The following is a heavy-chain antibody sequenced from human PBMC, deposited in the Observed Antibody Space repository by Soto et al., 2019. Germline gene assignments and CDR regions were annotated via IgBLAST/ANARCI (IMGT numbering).Heavy chain of an antibody. D-gene: IGHD2-21*02. Sequence: GGSLRLSCSASGFTFSSYAMHWVRQAPGKGLEYVSAISSNGGSTYYVDSVKGRFTISRDNSKNTLYLQMNSLRAGDTAVFYCAKDFDAYIVVVTAIAVDYWGQGTLVTVSS. CDR2: ISSNGGST. J-gene: IGHJ4*02. CDR3: AKDFDAYIVVVTAIAVDY. V-gene: IGHV3-64*04. CDR1: GFTFSSYA.